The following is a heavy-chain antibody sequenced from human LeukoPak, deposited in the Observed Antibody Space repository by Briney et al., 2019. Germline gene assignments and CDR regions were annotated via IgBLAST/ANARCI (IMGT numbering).Heavy chain of an antibody. V-gene: IGHV4-61*02. CDR2: IYTSGST. D-gene: IGHD6-13*01. J-gene: IGHJ5*02. CDR1: GGSISSGSYY. CDR3: ARAEIAAAGTDWFDP. Sequence: SQTPSLTCSVSGGSISSGSYYWTWIRQPAGKGLEWIGRIYTSGSTNYNPSLKSRVTISVDTSKNQFSLKLSSVTAADTAVYYCARAEIAAAGTDWFDPWGQGTLVTVSS.